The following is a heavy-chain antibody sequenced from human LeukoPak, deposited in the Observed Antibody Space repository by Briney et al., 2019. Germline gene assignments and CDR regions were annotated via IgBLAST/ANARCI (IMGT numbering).Heavy chain of an antibody. CDR2: ISSSGTTI. CDR1: GFTFSSYE. Sequence: QPGGSLRLSCAAPGFTFSSYEMNWVRQAPGKGLEWVSYISSSGTTIYYADSVKGRFTISSDNAKNSLYLQMNSLRAEDTAVYYCARGGYCSSSICYSLNAFDIWGQGTMFIVSS. J-gene: IGHJ3*02. CDR3: ARGGYCSSSICYSLNAFDI. D-gene: IGHD2-2*01. V-gene: IGHV3-48*03.